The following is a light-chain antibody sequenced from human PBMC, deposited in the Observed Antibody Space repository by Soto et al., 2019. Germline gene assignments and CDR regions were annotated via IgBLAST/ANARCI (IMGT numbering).Light chain of an antibody. J-gene: IGKJ1*01. V-gene: IGKV3-15*01. Sequence: EIVMTQSPATLSVSPGERATLSCRASQSVSNNLAWYQKKPGQAPRLLIYGASTRDTGIPARFSGSGSGTEFTITISSLQSEDFAFYYCQQYNNWWTFGQGTRVDIK. CDR3: QQYNNWWT. CDR2: GAS. CDR1: QSVSNN.